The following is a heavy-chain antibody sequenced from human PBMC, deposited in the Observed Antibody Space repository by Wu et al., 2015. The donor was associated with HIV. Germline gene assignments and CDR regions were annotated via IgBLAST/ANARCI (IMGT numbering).Heavy chain of an antibody. Sequence: QVQLVQSGAEVKRPGASVKVSCKASGYTFASYAINWVRQAPGQGLEWMGWISAYTGNTKYAQKFQGRVTMTTDTSTSTAYMELRSLRSDDTAVYYCARDHYNDYFDLVYFTYFDYWGQGTMLTVSS. J-gene: IGHJ4*02. CDR2: ISAYTGNT. V-gene: IGHV1-18*01. CDR1: GYTFASYA. D-gene: IGHD3-9*01. CDR3: ARDHYNDYFDLVYFTYFDY.